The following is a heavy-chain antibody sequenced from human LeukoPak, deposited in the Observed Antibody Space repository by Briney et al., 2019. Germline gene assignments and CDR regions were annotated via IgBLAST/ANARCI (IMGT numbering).Heavy chain of an antibody. J-gene: IGHJ4*02. CDR2: ISSSGSTI. CDR1: GFTFSSYE. Sequence: PGGSLRLSCAASGFTFSSYEMNWVRQAPGKGLEWVSYISSSGSTIYYADSVKGRFTISRDNAKNSLYLQMNSLRAEDTALYYCARDLRRGYSGYDRGDYWGQGTLVTVSS. CDR3: ARDLRRGYSGYDRGDY. V-gene: IGHV3-48*03. D-gene: IGHD5-12*01.